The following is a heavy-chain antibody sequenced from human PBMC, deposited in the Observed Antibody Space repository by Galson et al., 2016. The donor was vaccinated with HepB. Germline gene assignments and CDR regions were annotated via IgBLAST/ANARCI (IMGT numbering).Heavy chain of an antibody. CDR2: IKEDGSET. J-gene: IGHJ4*02. V-gene: IGHV3-7*03. CDR1: GFTFSSNW. Sequence: SLRLSCAASGFTFSSNWMSWVRQAPGKGLEWVASIKEDGSETYYVDSVKGRFTISRGNAKNSLYLQMSSPRAEDTAVFYCARLRPRSYLDYWGQGTLVTVSS. CDR3: ARLRPRSYLDY.